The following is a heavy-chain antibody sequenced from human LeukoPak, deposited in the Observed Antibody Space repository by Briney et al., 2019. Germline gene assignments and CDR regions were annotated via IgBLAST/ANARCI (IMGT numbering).Heavy chain of an antibody. CDR2: IYYSGST. J-gene: IGHJ3*02. CDR3: ASGEVGATPVLLDAFDI. Sequence: PSETLSLTCTVSGGSISSSSYYWGWIRQPPGKGLEWIGSIYYSGSTYYNPSLKSRVTISVDTSKNQFSLKLSSVTAADTAVYYCASGEVGATPVLLDAFDIWGQGTMVTVSS. V-gene: IGHV4-39*07. CDR1: GGSISSSSYY. D-gene: IGHD1-26*01.